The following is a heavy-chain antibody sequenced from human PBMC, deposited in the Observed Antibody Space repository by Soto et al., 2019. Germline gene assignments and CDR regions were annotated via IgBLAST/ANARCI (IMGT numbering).Heavy chain of an antibody. J-gene: IGHJ4*02. CDR1: GGSISSSSYY. D-gene: IGHD4-4*01. V-gene: IGHV4-39*01. CDR2: IYYSGST. CDR3: ARHRTDWSNYASIPPPFDY. Sequence: QLQLQESGPGLVKPSETLSLTCTVSGGSISSSSYYWGWIRQPPGKGLEWIGSIYYSGSTYYNPSPKSRVTISVDTSKNQFSLKLSSVTAADTAVYYCARHRTDWSNYASIPPPFDYWGQGTLVTVSS.